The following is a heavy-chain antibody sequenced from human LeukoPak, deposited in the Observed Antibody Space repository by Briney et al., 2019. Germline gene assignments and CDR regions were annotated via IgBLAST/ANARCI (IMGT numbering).Heavy chain of an antibody. CDR2: INYSGTT. V-gene: IGHV4-39*01. J-gene: IGHJ4*02. D-gene: IGHD1-1*01. CDR1: GGSISSSTYY. CDR3: VRIDWNDWQVFDY. Sequence: TSETLSLTCTVSGGSISSSTYYWGWIRQPPGKVLEWIGGINYSGTTYYNPSLKSRVTISVDTSKNQFSLKLSSVTAAHTAFYYCVRIDWNDWQVFDYWGQGTLVTVSS.